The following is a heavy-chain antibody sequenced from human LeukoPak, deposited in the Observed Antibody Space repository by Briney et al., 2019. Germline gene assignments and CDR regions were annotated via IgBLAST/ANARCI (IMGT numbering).Heavy chain of an antibody. CDR2: IYYSGST. V-gene: IGHV4-59*08. D-gene: IGHD5-12*01. CDR3: ARQLLTYSGYGAINWFDP. Sequence: SETLSLTCTVSGGSISSYYWSWIRQPPGKGLEWIRYIYYSGSTNYNPSLKSRVTISVDTSKNQFSLKLSSVTAADTAVYYCARQLLTYSGYGAINWFDPWGQGTLVTVSS. J-gene: IGHJ5*02. CDR1: GGSISSYY.